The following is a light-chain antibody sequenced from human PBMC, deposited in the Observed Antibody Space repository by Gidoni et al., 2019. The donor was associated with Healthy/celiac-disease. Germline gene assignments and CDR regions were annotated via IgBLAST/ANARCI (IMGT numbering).Light chain of an antibody. CDR2: KAS. CDR3: QQYNSYSGSFT. J-gene: IGKJ3*01. V-gene: IGKV1-5*03. Sequence: LSASVGDRVTITCRASQSISSWLAWYQQKPGKAPKLLIYKASSLESGVPSRFRGSGSGTEFTLTISSLQPDDFATYYCQQYNSYSGSFTFGPGTKVDIK. CDR1: QSISSW.